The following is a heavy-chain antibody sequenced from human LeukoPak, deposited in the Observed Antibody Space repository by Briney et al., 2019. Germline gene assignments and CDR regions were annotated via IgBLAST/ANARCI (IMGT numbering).Heavy chain of an antibody. D-gene: IGHD6-6*01. Sequence: PSETLSLTCTVSGGSISSYYWSWIRQPPGKGLEWIGYIYYSGSTYYNPSLKSRVTISVDTSKNQFSLKLSSVTAADTAVYYCARDPRAALTYFDYWGQGTLVTVSS. CDR1: GGSISSYY. J-gene: IGHJ4*02. CDR3: ARDPRAALTYFDY. CDR2: IYYSGST. V-gene: IGHV4-59*06.